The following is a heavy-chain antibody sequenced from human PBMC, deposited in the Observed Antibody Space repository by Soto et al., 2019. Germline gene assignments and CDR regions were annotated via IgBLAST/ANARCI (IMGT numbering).Heavy chain of an antibody. V-gene: IGHV3-23*01. CDR1: GFTFSSYA. CDR2: ISGSGGST. J-gene: IGHJ3*01. CDR3: AARGYCSGGSCYRG. D-gene: IGHD2-15*01. Sequence: EVQLLESGGGLVQPGGSLRLSCAAPGFTFSSYAMSWVRQAPGKGLEWVSAISGSGGSTYYADSVKGRFTISRDNSKNTLYLQMNILRAEDTAVYYCAARGYCSGGSCYRGWGQGTMVTVSS.